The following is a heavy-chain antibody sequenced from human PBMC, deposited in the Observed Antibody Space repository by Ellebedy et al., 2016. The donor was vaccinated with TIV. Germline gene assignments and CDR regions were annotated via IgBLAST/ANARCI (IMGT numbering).Heavy chain of an antibody. V-gene: IGHV1-69*13. CDR1: GGTFSSYA. J-gene: IGHJ6*02. D-gene: IGHD1-14*01. CDR3: ARGDRGEVSCMDV. CDR2: IIPIFGTA. Sequence: SVKVSXXASGGTFSSYAISWVRQAPGQGLEWMGGIIPIFGTANYAQKFQGRVTITADESTSTAYMELSSLRSEDTAVYYCARGDRGEVSCMDVWGQGTTVTVSS.